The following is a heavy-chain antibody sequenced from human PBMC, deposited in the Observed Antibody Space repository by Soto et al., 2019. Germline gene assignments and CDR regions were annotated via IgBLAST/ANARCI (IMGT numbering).Heavy chain of an antibody. CDR3: ARPMYSNSNFDS. J-gene: IGHJ4*02. D-gene: IGHD4-4*01. Sequence: GGSLRLSCAASGFSFNINWMHWFRQAPGKGLIWVSRINSDGSFTTYADSVKGRFTISRDNAKSTLYLQMNSLRAEDTAVYYCARPMYSNSNFDSWGQGTLVTVSS. CDR2: INSDGSFT. CDR1: GFSFNINW. V-gene: IGHV3-74*01.